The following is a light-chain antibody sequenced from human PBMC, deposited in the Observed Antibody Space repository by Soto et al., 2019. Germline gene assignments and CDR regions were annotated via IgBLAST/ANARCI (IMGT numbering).Light chain of an antibody. CDR3: QHYGSSLFT. Sequence: EIVLTQSPGTLSLSPGERATLSCRASQSVSSSYLAWYQQKPGQAPRLLIYAASSRATGIPDKFSGSGSGTDFTLIISRLEPEDFAVYYCQHYGSSLFTFGPGTKVDIK. CDR2: AAS. J-gene: IGKJ3*01. CDR1: QSVSSSY. V-gene: IGKV3-20*01.